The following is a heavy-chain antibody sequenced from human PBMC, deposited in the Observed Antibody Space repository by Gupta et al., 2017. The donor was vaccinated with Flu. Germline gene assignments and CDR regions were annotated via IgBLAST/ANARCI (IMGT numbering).Heavy chain of an antibody. D-gene: IGHD3-16*02. J-gene: IGHJ1*01. CDR1: GYTFTDYY. CDR2: INPIGGST. Sequence: QVHLVQSGADVKKPGASVKVSCKTSGYTFTDYYMDWVRQAPGRGLEWMGIINPIGGSTSYAQKFQGRVTMTRDTSTSTVYMELSSLKYEDTAVYYCARGGREWGSYRFEKFEQWGQGTLVTVSA. CDR3: ARGGREWGSYRFEKFEQ. V-gene: IGHV1-46*01.